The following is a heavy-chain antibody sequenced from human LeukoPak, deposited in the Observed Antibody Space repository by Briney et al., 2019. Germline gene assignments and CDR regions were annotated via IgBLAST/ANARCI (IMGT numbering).Heavy chain of an antibody. CDR3: ARIGLEDYFDY. J-gene: IGHJ4*02. D-gene: IGHD3-3*01. CDR1: GGSFSGYY. CDR2: INHSGST. V-gene: IGHV4-34*01. Sequence: SETLSLTCAVYGGSFSGYYWSWIRQPPGKGLEWIGEINHSGSTNYNPSLKSRVTISVDTSKNQFSLKQSSVTAADTAVYYCARIGLEDYFDYWGQGTLVTVSS.